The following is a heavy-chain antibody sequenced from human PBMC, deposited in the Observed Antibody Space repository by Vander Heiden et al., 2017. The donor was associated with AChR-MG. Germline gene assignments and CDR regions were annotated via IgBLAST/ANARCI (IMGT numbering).Heavy chain of an antibody. CDR1: GFTFSSYA. V-gene: IGHV3-23*01. CDR3: AKAGYSSSWYGDNWFDP. D-gene: IGHD6-13*01. Sequence: EVQLLESGGGLVQPGGSLRLSCAASGFTFSSYAMSWVRQAPGKGLEWVSAISGSGGSTYYADSVKGRFTISRDNSKNTLYLQMNSLRAEDTAVYYCAKAGYSSSWYGDNWFDPWGQGTLVTVSS. CDR2: ISGSGGST. J-gene: IGHJ5*02.